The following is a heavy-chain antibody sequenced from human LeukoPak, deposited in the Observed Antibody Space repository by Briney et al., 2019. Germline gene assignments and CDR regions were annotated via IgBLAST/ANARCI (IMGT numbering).Heavy chain of an antibody. CDR1: GYTFTGYY. Sequence: ASVTVSCKASGYTFTGYYMHWVRQAPGQGVEWMGWSNPNSGGTNYAQKFQGRVTMTRDTSISTAYMELSRLRSDDTGVYYCVTMGRGDYGDYWGQGTLVTVSS. CDR3: VTMGRGDYGDY. V-gene: IGHV1-2*02. J-gene: IGHJ4*02. CDR2: SNPNSGGT. D-gene: IGHD1-26*01.